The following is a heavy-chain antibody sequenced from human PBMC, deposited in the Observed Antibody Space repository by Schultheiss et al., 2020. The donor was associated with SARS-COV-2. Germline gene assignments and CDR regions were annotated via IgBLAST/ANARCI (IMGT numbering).Heavy chain of an antibody. Sequence: GESLKISCAASGFTFSSYGMHWVRQAPGKGLEWVAVISYDGSNKYYADSVKGRFTISRDNSKNTLYLQMNSLRAEDTAVYYCAKDSGKWELGLNFDYWGQGTLVTVSS. V-gene: IGHV3-30*18. CDR3: AKDSGKWELGLNFDY. J-gene: IGHJ4*02. CDR2: ISYDGSNK. CDR1: GFTFSSYG. D-gene: IGHD1-26*01.